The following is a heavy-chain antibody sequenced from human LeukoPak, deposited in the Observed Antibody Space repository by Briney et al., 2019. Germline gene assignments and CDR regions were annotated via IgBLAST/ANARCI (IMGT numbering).Heavy chain of an antibody. CDR2: ISSSSSYI. CDR3: AREGNYDYPLAY. V-gene: IGHV3-21*01. Sequence: GGSLRLSCAASGFTFSSYSMNWVRQAPGKGLEWVSSISSSSSYIYYADSVKGRFTISRDNAKNSLYLQMNSLRAEDTAVYYCAREGNYDYPLAYWGQGTLVTVSS. D-gene: IGHD3-16*01. J-gene: IGHJ4*02. CDR1: GFTFSSYS.